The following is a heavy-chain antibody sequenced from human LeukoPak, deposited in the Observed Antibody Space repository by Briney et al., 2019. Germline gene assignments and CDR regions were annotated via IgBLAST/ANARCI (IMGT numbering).Heavy chain of an antibody. CDR1: GFTFSSYA. CDR3: AKSPYDSSGYYMDY. V-gene: IGHV3-23*01. Sequence: PGGSLRLSCAASGFTFSSYAMSWVRQAPGMGLEWVSAISGSGVSTYYADSVKGRFTISRDNSKNTLYLQMNSLRAEDTAVYYCAKSPYDSSGYYMDYWGQGTLVTVSS. CDR2: ISGSGVST. J-gene: IGHJ4*02. D-gene: IGHD3-22*01.